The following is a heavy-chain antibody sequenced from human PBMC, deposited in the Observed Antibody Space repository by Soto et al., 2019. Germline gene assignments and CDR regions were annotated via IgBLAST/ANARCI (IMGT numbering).Heavy chain of an antibody. CDR1: SGSINSYY. V-gene: IGHV4-59*12. CDR2: IYYSGST. Sequence: PSASLSLTRTVSSGSINSYYWSWIRQPPVKGLEWIGYIYYSGSTNYNPSLQSRVTMSLDRSKNRFSLRLTSVSAADTAVYFCARGMGRYFDTWGRGTLVTVFS. J-gene: IGHJ2*01. CDR3: ARGMGRYFDT. D-gene: IGHD2-8*01.